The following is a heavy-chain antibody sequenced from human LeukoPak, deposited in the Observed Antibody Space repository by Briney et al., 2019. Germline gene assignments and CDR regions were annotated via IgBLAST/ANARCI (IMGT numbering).Heavy chain of an antibody. Sequence: GGSLRLSCAASGFTFSSYAMSWVRQAPGKGLGWVSAISGSGGSTYYADSVKGRFTISRDNSKNTLYLQMNGLRAEDTAVYYCAKDGSSLNFDYWGQGTLVTVSS. J-gene: IGHJ4*02. CDR2: ISGSGGST. CDR3: AKDGSSLNFDY. V-gene: IGHV3-23*01. CDR1: GFTFSSYA. D-gene: IGHD6-6*01.